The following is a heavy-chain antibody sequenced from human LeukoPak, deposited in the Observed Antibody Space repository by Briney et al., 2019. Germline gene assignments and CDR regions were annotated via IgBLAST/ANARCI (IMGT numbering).Heavy chain of an antibody. Sequence: SETLSLTCTVSGGSISSYYWSWIRQPAGKGLEWIGRIYTSGSTTYNPSLKSRVTMSVDTSKNQFSLKLTSVTAADTAVYYCARLNKPGWFDPWGQGTLVTVSS. J-gene: IGHJ5*02. CDR2: IYTSGST. D-gene: IGHD1-14*01. CDR1: GGSISSYY. CDR3: ARLNKPGWFDP. V-gene: IGHV4-4*07.